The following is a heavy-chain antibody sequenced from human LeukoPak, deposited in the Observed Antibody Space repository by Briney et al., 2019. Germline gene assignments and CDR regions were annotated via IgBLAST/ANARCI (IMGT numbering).Heavy chain of an antibody. CDR1: GFAFSSYW. V-gene: IGHV3-7*01. Sequence: GGSLRLSCAASGFAFSSYWMSWVRQAPGKGLEWVANIKRDGSDTSYVDSVKGRFTISRDNAKNSLYLQLNSLRAGDTAVYYCARDANYYDSRGENYFNYWGQGTLVTVSS. J-gene: IGHJ4*02. CDR2: IKRDGSDT. D-gene: IGHD3-22*01. CDR3: ARDANYYDSRGENYFNY.